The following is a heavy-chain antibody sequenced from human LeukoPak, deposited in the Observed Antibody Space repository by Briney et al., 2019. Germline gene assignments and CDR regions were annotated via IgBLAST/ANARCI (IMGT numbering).Heavy chain of an antibody. CDR2: IRQDGSEG. V-gene: IGHV3-7*01. CDR1: GFTFTNYW. D-gene: IGHD3-3*01. Sequence: PGGSLRLSCAASGFTFTNYWMSWVRQAPVKGLEWVANIRQDGSEGFYVDSVKGRFTISRDNARNSLYLQMNTLRAEDTAVYYCASFWSGYFDYWGQGTLVTVSS. J-gene: IGHJ4*02. CDR3: ASFWSGYFDY.